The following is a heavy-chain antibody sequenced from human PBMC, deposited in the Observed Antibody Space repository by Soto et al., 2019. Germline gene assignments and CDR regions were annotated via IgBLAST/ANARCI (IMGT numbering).Heavy chain of an antibody. Sequence: EASVKVSCKASGGTFSSYAISWVRQAPGQGLEWMGGIIPIFGTANYAQKFQGRVTITADESSSTANMELSSLRSEDTAVYYCARGGYSYGSPWYYGMDVWGQGTSVTVSS. CDR1: GGTFSSYA. V-gene: IGHV1-69*13. D-gene: IGHD5-18*01. J-gene: IGHJ6*02. CDR3: ARGGYSYGSPWYYGMDV. CDR2: IIPIFGTA.